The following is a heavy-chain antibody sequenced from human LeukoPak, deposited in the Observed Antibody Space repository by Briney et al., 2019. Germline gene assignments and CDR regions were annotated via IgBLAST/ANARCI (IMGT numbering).Heavy chain of an antibody. CDR3: ARDIVVVPAAAHFDP. J-gene: IGHJ5*02. CDR2: ISAYNGNT. D-gene: IGHD2-2*01. V-gene: IGHV1-18*01. CDR1: GYTFTSYG. Sequence: ASVKVSCKASGYTFTSYGISWVRQAPGQGLEWMGWISAYNGNTNYAQKFQGRVTMTRDTSISTAYMELSRLRSDDTAVYYCARDIVVVPAAAHFDPWGQGTLVTVSS.